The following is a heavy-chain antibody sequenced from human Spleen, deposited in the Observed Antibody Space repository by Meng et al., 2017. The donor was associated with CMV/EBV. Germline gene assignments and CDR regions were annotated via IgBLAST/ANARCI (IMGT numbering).Heavy chain of an antibody. Sequence: WIRQTPGKGLEWIEYIYYSGHTYYSPSLKSRVTISVDTSKNQFSLKLSSVTAADTAVYYCARSHTLYCTNGVCYYVDTAMVGGWFDPWGQGTLVTVSS. J-gene: IGHJ5*02. CDR3: ARSHTLYCTNGVCYYVDTAMVGGWFDP. V-gene: IGHV4-30-4*08. CDR2: IYYSGHT. D-gene: IGHD2-8*01.